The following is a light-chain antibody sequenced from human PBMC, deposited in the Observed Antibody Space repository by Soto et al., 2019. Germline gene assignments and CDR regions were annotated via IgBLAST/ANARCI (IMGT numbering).Light chain of an antibody. CDR1: QSVNSNY. CDR3: QQYNNLIT. Sequence: EIVLTQSPGTLSLSPGERATLSCRASQSVNSNYLAWYQQKPGQAPRLLIYGTSSRATGIPDRFSGSGSGTDFTLTISRLEPEDFAVYYCQQYNNLITFGQGTRLEIK. J-gene: IGKJ5*01. V-gene: IGKV3-20*01. CDR2: GTS.